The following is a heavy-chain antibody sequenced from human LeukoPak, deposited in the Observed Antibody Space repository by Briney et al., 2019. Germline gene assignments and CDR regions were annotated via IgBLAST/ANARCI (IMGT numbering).Heavy chain of an antibody. CDR3: ARNRDHVNDN. CDR2: IDPNSGGT. V-gene: IGHV1-2*02. J-gene: IGHJ4*02. Sequence: GASVTVSCKASGYTFTAYYIHWARQAPGQGLEWLGWIDPNSGGTTYSQRFQGRVTMTTDTSSSTAYMELRSLGSDDTAVYYCARNRDHVNDNWGQGTLVTVST. D-gene: IGHD1-14*01. CDR1: GYTFTAYY.